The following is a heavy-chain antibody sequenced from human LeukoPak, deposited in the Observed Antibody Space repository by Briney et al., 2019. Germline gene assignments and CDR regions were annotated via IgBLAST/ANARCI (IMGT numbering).Heavy chain of an antibody. J-gene: IGHJ5*02. CDR3: ARGWIAAGGGYFDP. CDR2: IYYSGST. Sequence: SETLSLTCTVSGSSISSYYWSWIRQPPGKGLEWIGYIYYSGSTNYNPSLKGRVTISVDTSKNQFSLKLSSVTAADTAVYYCARGWIAAGGGYFDPWGQGTLVTVSS. V-gene: IGHV4-59*01. D-gene: IGHD6-13*01. CDR1: GSSISSYY.